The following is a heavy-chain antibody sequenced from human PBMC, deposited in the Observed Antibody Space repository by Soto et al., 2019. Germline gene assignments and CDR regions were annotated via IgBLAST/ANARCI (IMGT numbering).Heavy chain of an antibody. J-gene: IGHJ4*02. Sequence: QVQLQHWGAGLLKPSETLSLTCAVYGGSFSHYYWSWIRQPPGKGLEWIGEINHSGSTNYNPSFKSRVTISGETSKNQFSLKLNSVTVADTAVYYCARIGGNYFVDYWGQGTLVSVCS. CDR1: GGSFSHYY. V-gene: IGHV4-34*01. CDR2: INHSGST. CDR3: ARIGGNYFVDY. D-gene: IGHD1-26*01.